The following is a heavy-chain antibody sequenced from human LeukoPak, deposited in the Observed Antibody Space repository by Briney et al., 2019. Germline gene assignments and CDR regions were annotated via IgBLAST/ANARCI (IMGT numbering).Heavy chain of an antibody. V-gene: IGHV4-4*02. CDR3: AKERRRDFWSGYYMGAFDI. D-gene: IGHD3-3*01. CDR1: GGSISSSNW. Sequence: SETLSLTCTVSGGSISSSNWWSWVRQPPGKGLEWIGEIYHSGSTYYNPSLKSRVTISVDNSKNQFSLKLSSVTAADTAVYYCAKERRRDFWSGYYMGAFDIWGQGTMVTVSS. CDR2: IYHSGST. J-gene: IGHJ3*02.